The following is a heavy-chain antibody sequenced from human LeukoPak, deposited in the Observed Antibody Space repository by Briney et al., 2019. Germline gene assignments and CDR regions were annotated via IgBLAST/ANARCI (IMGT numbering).Heavy chain of an antibody. CDR3: AKVWKGQMATIDY. Sequence: GGSLRLSCAASGFTFSSYAMSWVRQAPGKGREWVSAISGSGGSTYYADSVKGRFTISRDNSKNTLYLQMNSLRAEDTAVYYCAKVWKGQMATIDYWGQGTLVTVSS. V-gene: IGHV3-23*01. CDR1: GFTFSSYA. D-gene: IGHD5-24*01. J-gene: IGHJ4*02. CDR2: ISGSGGST.